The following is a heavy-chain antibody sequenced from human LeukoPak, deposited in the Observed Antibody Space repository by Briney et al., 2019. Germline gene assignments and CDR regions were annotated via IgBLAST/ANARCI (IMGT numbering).Heavy chain of an antibody. CDR3: ARDLGYCSGGSCRIFDY. CDR2: IIPIFGTA. CDR1: GGTFSSYA. J-gene: IGHJ4*02. D-gene: IGHD2-15*01. Sequence: SVKVSCKASGGTFSSYAISWVRQAPGQGLEWMGRIIPIFGTANYAQKFQGRVTITTDESTGTAYMELSSLRSEDTAVYYCARDLGYCSGGSCRIFDYWGQGTLVTVSS. V-gene: IGHV1-69*05.